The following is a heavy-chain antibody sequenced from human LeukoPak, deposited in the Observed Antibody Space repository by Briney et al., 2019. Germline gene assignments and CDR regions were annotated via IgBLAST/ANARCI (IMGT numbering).Heavy chain of an antibody. CDR1: GYTFTSYD. D-gene: IGHD3-9*01. CDR2: MNPNSGNT. Sequence: ASVKVSCKASGYTFTSYDINWVRQATGQGLEWMGWMNPNSGNTGYAQKFQGRVTMTRNTSISTAYMELSSLRSEDTAVYYCARGSVEYYDILTGYYSYYYMDVWGKGTTVTVSS. V-gene: IGHV1-8*01. CDR3: ARGSVEYYDILTGYYSYYYMDV. J-gene: IGHJ6*03.